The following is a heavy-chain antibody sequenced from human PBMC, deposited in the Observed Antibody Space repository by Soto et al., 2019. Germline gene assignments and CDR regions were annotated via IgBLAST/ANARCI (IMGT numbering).Heavy chain of an antibody. J-gene: IGHJ4*02. CDR2: TGVYGENT. D-gene: IGHD6-6*01. CDR1: GFSFSSYA. Sequence: EAQLLESGGDLVQPGGSLRLSCTASGFSFSSYAMTWVRQAPGRGLEWVSVTGVYGENTYYADSVKGRFTISRDNSKNTLYLQMNNLRAEDTAVYYCAKGWRSSSYWGQGTLVTVSS. CDR3: AKGWRSSSY. V-gene: IGHV3-23*01.